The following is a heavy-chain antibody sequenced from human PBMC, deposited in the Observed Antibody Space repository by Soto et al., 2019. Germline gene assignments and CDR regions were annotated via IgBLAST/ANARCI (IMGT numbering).Heavy chain of an antibody. V-gene: IGHV3-11*01. CDR2: ISGSGDVI. Sequence: QVQLVDSGVGLVHPGGSLRLSCSASEFKFSDYYMSWVRQTPWNGLEWVSYISGSGDVIYYADSLKGRFTISRDNDKKSIHLQVDTLRAEDTAPDYCARAPDCWEGSCYSHFDLWGQGTRVAVSS. D-gene: IGHD2-21*01. J-gene: IGHJ4*02. CDR3: ARAPDCWEGSCYSHFDL. CDR1: EFKFSDYY.